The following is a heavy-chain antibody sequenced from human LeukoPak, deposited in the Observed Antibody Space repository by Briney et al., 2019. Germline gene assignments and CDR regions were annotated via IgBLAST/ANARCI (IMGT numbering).Heavy chain of an antibody. Sequence: GGSLRLSCAASGFTFSSYGMHWVRQAPGKGLEWVAVISYDGSSKSYSDSVKGRFTISRDNSKNTLYLQMNSLRAEDTAVYYCAKGYSGSYFFGYWGQGTLVTVSS. CDR1: GFTFSSYG. CDR3: AKGYSGSYFFGY. V-gene: IGHV3-30*18. J-gene: IGHJ4*02. D-gene: IGHD1-26*01. CDR2: ISYDGSSK.